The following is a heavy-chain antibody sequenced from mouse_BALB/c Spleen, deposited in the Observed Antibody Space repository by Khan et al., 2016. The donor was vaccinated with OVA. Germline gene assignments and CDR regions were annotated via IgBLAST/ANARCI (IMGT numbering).Heavy chain of an antibody. J-gene: IGHJ2*01. Sequence: EVQLVESGPGLVKPSQSLSLTCTVTGYSITSGYGWHWIRQFPGNKLEWMGYISYSGSTNYNPSLNSRISITRDTSKNQFFLQLNSVTTEDTATYYCAITARIKYWGQGTTLTVSS. V-gene: IGHV3-1*02. CDR2: ISYSGST. D-gene: IGHD1-2*01. CDR1: GYSITSGYG. CDR3: AITARIKY.